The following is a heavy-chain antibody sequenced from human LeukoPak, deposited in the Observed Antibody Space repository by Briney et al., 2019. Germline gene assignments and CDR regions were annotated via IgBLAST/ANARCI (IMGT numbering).Heavy chain of an antibody. D-gene: IGHD5-12*01. V-gene: IGHV4-4*07. CDR2: IYTSGST. Sequence: SETLSLTCTVSGGSISSYYWSWIRQPAGKGLEWVGRIYTSGSTNYNPSLKSRVTMSVDTSKNQFSLKLSSVTAADTAVYYCARVVYSGYDFRGAMDVWGKGTTVTVSS. CDR3: ARVVYSGYDFRGAMDV. J-gene: IGHJ6*03. CDR1: GGSISSYY.